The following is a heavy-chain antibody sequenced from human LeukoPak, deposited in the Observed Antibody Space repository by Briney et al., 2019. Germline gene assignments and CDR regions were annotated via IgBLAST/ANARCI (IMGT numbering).Heavy chain of an antibody. Sequence: GGSLRLSCAASGFTFSDYAMSWVRQAPGKGLEWVSAITGSGGNTYYADSVKGRFTISRDNSKNTVFLQMNSLRAEDAAVYYCAKWGDYDVLTGYYVSDYWGQGTLVTVSS. J-gene: IGHJ4*02. CDR2: ITGSGGNT. D-gene: IGHD3-9*01. CDR3: AKWGDYDVLTGYYVSDY. V-gene: IGHV3-23*01. CDR1: GFTFSDYA.